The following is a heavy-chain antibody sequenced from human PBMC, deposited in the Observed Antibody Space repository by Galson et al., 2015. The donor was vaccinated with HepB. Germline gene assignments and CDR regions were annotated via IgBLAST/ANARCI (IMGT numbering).Heavy chain of an antibody. J-gene: IGHJ4*02. V-gene: IGHV4-59*01. Sequence: SETLSLTCTVSGGSLSSYYWSWIRQPPGKGLEWIGYIYYSGSTNYNPSLKSRVTISVDTSKNQFSLKLSSVTAADTAVYYCARYGGYYFDYWGQGTPVTVSS. CDR3: ARYGGYYFDY. CDR1: GGSLSSYY. CDR2: IYYSGST. D-gene: IGHD5-12*01.